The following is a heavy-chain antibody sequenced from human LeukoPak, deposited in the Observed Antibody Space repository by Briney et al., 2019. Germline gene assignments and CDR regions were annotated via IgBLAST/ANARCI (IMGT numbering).Heavy chain of an antibody. Sequence: GGSLRLSCAASGFTFSSYGMHWVRQAPGKGLERVAVIWYDGSNKYYADSVKGRFTISRDNSKNTLYLQMNSLRAEDTAVYYCARDPYCSGGSCARVFDYWGQGTLVTVSS. CDR1: GFTFSSYG. V-gene: IGHV3-33*01. CDR3: ARDPYCSGGSCARVFDY. J-gene: IGHJ4*02. CDR2: IWYDGSNK. D-gene: IGHD2-15*01.